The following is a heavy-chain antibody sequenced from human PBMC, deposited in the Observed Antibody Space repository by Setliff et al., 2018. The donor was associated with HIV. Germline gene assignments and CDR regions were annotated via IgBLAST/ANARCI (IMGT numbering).Heavy chain of an antibody. CDR3: ARETNASGSLTAYWYFDL. CDR1: GGSISSGDYY. V-gene: IGHV4-30-4*08. CDR2: IYNSGST. J-gene: IGHJ2*01. D-gene: IGHD3-10*01. Sequence: PSETLSLTCTVSGGSISSGDYYWTWIRQPPGKGLEWIGYIYNSGSTYYEPSLRGRVTISIDRSKNQFSLKLNSVTAADTAVYYCARETNASGSLTAYWYFDLWGRSTLVTVSS.